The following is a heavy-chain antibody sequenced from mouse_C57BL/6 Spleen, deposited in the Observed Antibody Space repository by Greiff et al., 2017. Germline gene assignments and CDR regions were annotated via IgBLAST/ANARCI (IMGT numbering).Heavy chain of an antibody. D-gene: IGHD2-2*01. CDR1: EYEFPSHD. J-gene: IGHJ4*01. CDR2: INSDGGST. V-gene: IGHV5-2*01. Sequence: EVMLVESGGGLVQPGESLKLSCESNEYEFPSHDMSWVRKTPEKRLELVAAINSDGGSTYYPDTMERRFIISRDNTKMSLYLQISSLSSEDTALYYCARGGYLYAMDYWGQGTSVTVSS. CDR3: ARGGYLYAMDY.